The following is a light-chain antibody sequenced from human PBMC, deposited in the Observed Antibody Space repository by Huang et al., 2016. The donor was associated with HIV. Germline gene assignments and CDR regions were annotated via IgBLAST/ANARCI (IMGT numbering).Light chain of an antibody. CDR2: GVS. V-gene: IGKV3-20*01. CDR3: QQYDSSPGT. J-gene: IGKJ1*01. Sequence: EIVLTQSPGTLSLSPGERATLSCRASQSVSSGYLAWYQKRPGQAHRLLIFGVSTRANGIPDRFSGSGSGTDFTLTISRLEPEDFAVYYCQQYDSSPGTFGQGTKVEIK. CDR1: QSVSSGY.